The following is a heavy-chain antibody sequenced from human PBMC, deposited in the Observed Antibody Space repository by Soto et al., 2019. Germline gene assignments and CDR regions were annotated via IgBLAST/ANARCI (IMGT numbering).Heavy chain of an antibody. CDR2: INPNSGGT. CDR3: ARGQVVGAPNEAEYFQH. D-gene: IGHD1-26*01. CDR1: GYTFTGYY. V-gene: IGHV1-2*04. J-gene: IGHJ1*01. Sequence: ASVKVSCKASGYTFTGYYMHWVRQAPGQGLEWMGWINPNSGGTNYAQKFQGWVTMTRDTSISTAYMELSRLRSDDTAVYYCARGQVVGAPNEAEYFQHWGQGTLVTVSS.